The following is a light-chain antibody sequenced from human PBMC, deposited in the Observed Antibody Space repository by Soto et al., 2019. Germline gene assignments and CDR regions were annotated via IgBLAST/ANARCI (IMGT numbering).Light chain of an antibody. CDR3: QQYGALPPT. Sequence: EIVLTQSPGTLSLSPGERATLSCRTSQSVVNYQLAWYRQKPGQAPRLLIYNTFHRATGIPDRFSGTGSETDLTITISRLEPEDCAVYHCQQYGALPPTFGQGTKVDIK. CDR1: QSVVNYQ. J-gene: IGKJ1*01. V-gene: IGKV3-20*01. CDR2: NTF.